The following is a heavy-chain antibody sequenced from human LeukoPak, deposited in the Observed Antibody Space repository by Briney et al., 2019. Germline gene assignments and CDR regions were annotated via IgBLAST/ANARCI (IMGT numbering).Heavy chain of an antibody. J-gene: IGHJ3*02. D-gene: IGHD4-17*01. CDR3: VRATGRPRLAFDM. Sequence: KTSETLSLTCTVSGGSISSSSYYWAWIRQPPGKGLEYIASVYYTESTYYNPSLKTRATISLDTSENRFSLSLSSVTAADTAVYYCVRATGRPRLAFDMWGRGTGVTVSS. CDR1: GGSISSSSYY. CDR2: VYYTEST. V-gene: IGHV4-39*02.